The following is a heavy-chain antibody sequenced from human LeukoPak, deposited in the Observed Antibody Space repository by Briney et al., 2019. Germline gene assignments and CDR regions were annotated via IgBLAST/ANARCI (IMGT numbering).Heavy chain of an antibody. D-gene: IGHD3-22*01. Sequence: GGSLRLSCAASGFTFSSYWMSWVRQAPGRGLEWVANIKQDGSEKYYVDSVKGRFTISRDNAKNSLYLQMNSLRAEDTAVYYCAREKAGYYDSGPGDYWGQGTLVTVSS. J-gene: IGHJ4*02. CDR3: AREKAGYYDSGPGDY. CDR1: GFTFSSYW. CDR2: IKQDGSEK. V-gene: IGHV3-7*01.